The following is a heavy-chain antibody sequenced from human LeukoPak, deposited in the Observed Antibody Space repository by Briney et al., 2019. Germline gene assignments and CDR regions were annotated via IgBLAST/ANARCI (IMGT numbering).Heavy chain of an antibody. J-gene: IGHJ5*02. V-gene: IGHV4-39*07. Sequence: SETLSLTCTVSGGSISSSSYYWGWIRQPPGKGLEWIGSIYYSGSTYYNPSLKSRVTISVDTSKNQFSLKLSSVTAADTAVYYCARGGLYGDFNWFDPWGQGTLVTVSS. D-gene: IGHD4-17*01. CDR1: GGSISSSSYY. CDR3: ARGGLYGDFNWFDP. CDR2: IYYSGST.